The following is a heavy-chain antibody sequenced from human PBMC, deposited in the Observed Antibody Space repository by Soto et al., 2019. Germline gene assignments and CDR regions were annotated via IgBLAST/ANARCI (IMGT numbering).Heavy chain of an antibody. V-gene: IGHV3-30*13. CDR3: ERDDDHGSNCDLAY. Sequence: QVQLVQSGGGVVQPGRSLRLSCAASGFNFNTYFMHWVRQAPGKGLEWVAMIFPNGRDKEYADSVKGRFTISRDNSNTRMYLQMDSLRPEDTAVYSCERDDDHGSNCDLAYWGQGALVTVSS. CDR1: GFNFNTYF. J-gene: IGHJ4*02. CDR2: IFPNGRDK. D-gene: IGHD1-26*01.